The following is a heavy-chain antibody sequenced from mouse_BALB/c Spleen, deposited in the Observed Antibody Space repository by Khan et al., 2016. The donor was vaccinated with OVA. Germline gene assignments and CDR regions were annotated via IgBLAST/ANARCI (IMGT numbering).Heavy chain of an antibody. Sequence: VQLQQSGAELVKPGASVKLSCTASGFNIKDTYMHWVKQRPEQGLEWIGRIDPANGNTKYDPKFQGKATITADTSSNTAYLQLSSLTSEDTAVYYCAYRYGRAIDYWGQGTSVTVSS. D-gene: IGHD2-14*01. CDR1: GFNIKDTY. CDR3: AYRYGRAIDY. CDR2: IDPANGNT. J-gene: IGHJ4*01. V-gene: IGHV14-3*02.